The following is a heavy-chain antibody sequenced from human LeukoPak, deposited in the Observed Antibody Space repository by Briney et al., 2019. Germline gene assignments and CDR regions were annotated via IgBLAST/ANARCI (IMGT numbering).Heavy chain of an antibody. CDR2: ISAYNGNT. D-gene: IGHD3-22*01. Sequence: GASVKVSCKASGYTFTSYGISWVRQAPGQGLEWMGWISAYNGNTNYAQKLQGRVTMTTDTSTSTAYMELRSLRSDDTSFYYCARERSDDSSDVFDYWGQGTLVTVSS. V-gene: IGHV1-18*01. CDR1: GYTFTSYG. J-gene: IGHJ4*02. CDR3: ARERSDDSSDVFDY.